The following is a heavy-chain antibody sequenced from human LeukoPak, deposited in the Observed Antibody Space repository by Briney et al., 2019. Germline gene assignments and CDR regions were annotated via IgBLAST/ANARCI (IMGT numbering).Heavy chain of an antibody. J-gene: IGHJ4*02. CDR3: ARAGYCSGGRCYPGATDY. CDR1: GYTFTSYG. Sequence: ASVTVSCKASGYTFTSYGISWVRQAPGQGREWMGWISAYNGNTNYAQKLQGRVTMTTDTSTSTAYMELRSLRSDDTAVYYCARAGYCSGGRCYPGATDYWGQGTLVTVSS. CDR2: ISAYNGNT. D-gene: IGHD2-15*01. V-gene: IGHV1-18*01.